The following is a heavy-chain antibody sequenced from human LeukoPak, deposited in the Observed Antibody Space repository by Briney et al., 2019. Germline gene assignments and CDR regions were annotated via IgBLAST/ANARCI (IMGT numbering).Heavy chain of an antibody. V-gene: IGHV1-18*04. J-gene: IGHJ4*02. D-gene: IGHD1-26*01. CDR2: ISAYNGNT. CDR3: ARDRSEVGATDTTAFDY. Sequence: GASVKVSCKASGYTFTGYYMHWVRQAPGQGLEWMGWISAYNGNTNYAQKLQGRVTMTTDTSTSTAYMELRSLRSDDTAVYYCARDRSEVGATDTTAFDYWGQGTLVTVSS. CDR1: GYTFTGYY.